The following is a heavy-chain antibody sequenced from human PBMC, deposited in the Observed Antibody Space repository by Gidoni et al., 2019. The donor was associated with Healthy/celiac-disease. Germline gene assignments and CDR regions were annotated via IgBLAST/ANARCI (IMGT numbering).Heavy chain of an antibody. Sequence: QVQLVESGGGVVQPGRSLRLSCAASGFTFSSYAMHWVRQAPGKGLEWVAVISYDGSNKYYADSVKGRFTISRDNSKNTLYLQMNSLRAEDTAVYYCARDKGDYWYFDLWGRGTLVTVSS. J-gene: IGHJ2*01. CDR3: ARDKGDYWYFDL. D-gene: IGHD1-26*01. CDR2: ISYDGSNK. CDR1: GFTFSSYA. V-gene: IGHV3-30-3*01.